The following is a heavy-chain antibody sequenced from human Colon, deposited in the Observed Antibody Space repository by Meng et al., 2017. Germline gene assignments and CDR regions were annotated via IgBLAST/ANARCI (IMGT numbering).Heavy chain of an antibody. CDR1: EFTFSSYW. Sequence: EVQRVESGGGLFRPGGSLRLSFAASEFTFSSYWMHWVRQAPGKGLVWVSRISSDGSSTIYADSVKGRFTISRDNAKNTLSLQMNSLRAEDTAVYYCAAFRSGKIDYWGQGTLVTVSS. V-gene: IGHV3-74*01. CDR2: ISSDGSST. D-gene: IGHD1-26*01. J-gene: IGHJ4*02. CDR3: AAFRSGKIDY.